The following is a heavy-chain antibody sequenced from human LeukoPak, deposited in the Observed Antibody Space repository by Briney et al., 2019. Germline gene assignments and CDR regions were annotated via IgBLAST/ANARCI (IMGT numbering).Heavy chain of an antibody. CDR1: RFTFSNYN. J-gene: IGHJ4*02. CDR2: ISISSSYI. CDR3: ARGRYDVLAGYQPPYFDY. D-gene: IGHD3-9*01. V-gene: IGHV3-21*01. Sequence: PGGSLRLSCAASRFTFSNYNINWVRQAPGKGLEWVSSISISSSYIYCADSVKGRFTISRDNANDSLYLQMNSLRAEDTAVYYCARGRYDVLAGYQPPYFDYWGQGTLVTVSS.